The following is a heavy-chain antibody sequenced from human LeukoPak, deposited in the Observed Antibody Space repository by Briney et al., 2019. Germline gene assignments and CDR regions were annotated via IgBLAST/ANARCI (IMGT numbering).Heavy chain of an antibody. D-gene: IGHD1-26*01. V-gene: IGHV3-21*01. CDR2: ISSSSSYI. J-gene: IGHJ3*02. CDR3: ARDEWGDAFDI. Sequence: KPGGSLRLSCAASGLTFSSYSMNWVRQAPGKGLEWVSSISSSSSYIHSADSVRGRFTISRDNAKNSLFLQMNSLRAEDTAVYYCARDEWGDAFDIWGQGTMVTVFS. CDR1: GLTFSSYS.